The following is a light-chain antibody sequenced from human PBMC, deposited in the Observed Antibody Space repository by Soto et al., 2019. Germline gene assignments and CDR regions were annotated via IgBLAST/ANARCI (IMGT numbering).Light chain of an antibody. Sequence: EVVMTQSPDTLSVSPGERVTLSCRASQSLRSNLAWYQQKPGQAPRLLIYGASTRATGIPARFSGSGSGTEFTLTISSLQSEDFAVYYCQQYNFWTFGQGTKVEIK. J-gene: IGKJ1*01. CDR2: GAS. V-gene: IGKV3-15*01. CDR1: QSLRSN. CDR3: QQYNFWT.